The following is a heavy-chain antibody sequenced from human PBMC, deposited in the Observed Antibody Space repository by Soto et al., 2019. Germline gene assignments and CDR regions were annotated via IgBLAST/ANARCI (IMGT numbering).Heavy chain of an antibody. CDR2: IIPIFGTA. J-gene: IGHJ6*02. D-gene: IGHD3-10*01. V-gene: IGHV1-69*13. CDR3: ASRGVTMVRGVIKYYYYGMDV. Sequence: SVKVSCKASGGTFSSYAISWVRQAPGQGLEWMGGIIPIFGTANYAQKFQGSVTITADESTSTAYMELSSLRSEDTAVYYCASRGVTMVRGVIKYYYYGMDVWGQGTTVTVSS. CDR1: GGTFSSYA.